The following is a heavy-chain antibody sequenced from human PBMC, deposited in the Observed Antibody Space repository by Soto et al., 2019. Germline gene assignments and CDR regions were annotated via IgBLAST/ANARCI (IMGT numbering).Heavy chain of an antibody. Sequence: QVQMVESGGGVVQPGRSLRLSCAASGFSFSTYGMHWVRQAPGKGLEGMAVISNDGSNKYYADSVKGRFTSSRDNSKDTLVLEMNSLRGEDTAVYYCAKVVRADSTSSNCYYYSGMDVWGQGTTVTVSS. CDR2: ISNDGSNK. CDR1: GFSFSTYG. CDR3: AKVVRADSTSSNCYYYSGMDV. J-gene: IGHJ6*02. V-gene: IGHV3-30*18. D-gene: IGHD6-6*01.